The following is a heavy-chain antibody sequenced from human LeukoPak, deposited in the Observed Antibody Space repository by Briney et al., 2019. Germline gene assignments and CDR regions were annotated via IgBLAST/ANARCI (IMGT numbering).Heavy chain of an antibody. CDR2: IKQDGGET. J-gene: IGHJ4*02. CDR1: GLPFSSYW. D-gene: IGHD4-11*01. Sequence: GGSLRLSCAASGLPFSSYWMAWVRQAPGKGLEWVASIKQDGGETFYVDSVKGRFTISRDNAKNSLYLQMNSLRAEDTAVYYCTREDHSNYNYWGQGTLVTVSS. V-gene: IGHV3-7*01. CDR3: TREDHSNYNY.